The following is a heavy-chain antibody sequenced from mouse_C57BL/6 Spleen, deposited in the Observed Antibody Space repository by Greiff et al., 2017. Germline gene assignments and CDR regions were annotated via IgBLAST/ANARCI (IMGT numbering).Heavy chain of an antibody. CDR3: ARANLGFDY. J-gene: IGHJ2*01. Sequence: EVQLQQSGPELVKPGASVKIPCKASGYTFTDYNMDWVKQSHGKSLEWIGDINPNNGGTIYNQKFKGKATLTVDKSSSTAYMEFRSLTSEDTAVYYCARANLGFDYWGQGTTLTVSS. CDR2: INPNNGGT. V-gene: IGHV1-18*01. CDR1: GYTFTDYN. D-gene: IGHD4-1*01.